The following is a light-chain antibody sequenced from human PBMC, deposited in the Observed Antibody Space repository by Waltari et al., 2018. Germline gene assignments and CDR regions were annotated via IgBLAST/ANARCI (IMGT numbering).Light chain of an antibody. CDR1: QGISSS. V-gene: IGKV1-17*01. CDR3: LQQNNYPPT. Sequence: DIQMTQSPSSLSASVGDTVTITCRASQGISSSLNWFQQKPGKAPKLLIYAASSLESGVPSRFSGSGSGTEFTLTIRSLQPEDFATYYCLQQNNYPPTFGQGTKVEIK. CDR2: AAS. J-gene: IGKJ1*01.